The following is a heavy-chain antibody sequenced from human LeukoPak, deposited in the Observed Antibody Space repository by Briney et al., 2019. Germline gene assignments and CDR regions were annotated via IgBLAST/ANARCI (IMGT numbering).Heavy chain of an antibody. CDR3: AKDPRDHTYGWSWRYFDY. CDR1: GFTFSSYG. Sequence: PGGSLRLSCAASGFTFSSYGMHWVRQAPGKGLEWVAFIRYDGSNKYYADSVKGRFTISRDNSKNTLYLQMNSLRADDTAVYYCAKDPRDHTYGWSWRYFDYWGQGTLVTVSS. V-gene: IGHV3-30*02. D-gene: IGHD5-18*01. J-gene: IGHJ4*02. CDR2: IRYDGSNK.